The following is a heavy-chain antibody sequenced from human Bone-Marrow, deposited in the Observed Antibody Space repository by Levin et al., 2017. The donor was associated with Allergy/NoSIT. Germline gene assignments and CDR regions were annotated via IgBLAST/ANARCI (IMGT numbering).Heavy chain of an antibody. J-gene: IGHJ4*02. D-gene: IGHD3-3*01. V-gene: IGHV3-23*01. CDR2: IDGNGDNA. CDR3: AKDTTYFGVALDS. CDR1: EFLFSSYA. Sequence: GASVKVSCAASEFLFSSYAMSWVRQAPGQGLEWVSAIDGNGDNAYYADSVKGRLTISRDNSKNTLFLHLDSLRAEDTAVYYCAKDTTYFGVALDSWGQGTLVAVSS.